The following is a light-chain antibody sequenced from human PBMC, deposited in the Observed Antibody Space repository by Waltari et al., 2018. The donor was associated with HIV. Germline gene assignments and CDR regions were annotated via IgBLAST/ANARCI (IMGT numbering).Light chain of an antibody. CDR2: EVS. J-gene: IGLJ2*01. V-gene: IGLV2-8*01. CDR1: SSDIGAYDS. Sequence: QSALTQPPSASGSLGQSVTIPCTGSSSDIGAYDSVPWFQQHPNNAPKLLLYEVSKRPSGVPDRFSGSRSGETAFLSVSGLQPDDTAAYFCSSYGDNIRVLFGGGTNLTVL. CDR3: SSYGDNIRVL.